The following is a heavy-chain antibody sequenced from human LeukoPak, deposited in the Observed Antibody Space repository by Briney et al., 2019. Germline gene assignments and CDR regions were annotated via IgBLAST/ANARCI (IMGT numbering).Heavy chain of an antibody. D-gene: IGHD2-15*01. CDR1: GGSISSGDYY. CDR2: IYYSGST. V-gene: IGHV4-30-4*02. Sequence: SETLSLTCTVSGGSISSGDYYWSWIRQPPGKGLEWIGYIYYSGSTYYNPSLKSRVTISVDTSKNQFSLKLSSVTAADTAVYYCASGSWYDDAFDIWGQGTMVTVSS. J-gene: IGHJ3*02. CDR3: ASGSWYDDAFDI.